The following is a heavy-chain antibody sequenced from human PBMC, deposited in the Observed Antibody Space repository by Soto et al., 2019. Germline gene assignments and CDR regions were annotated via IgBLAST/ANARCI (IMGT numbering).Heavy chain of an antibody. V-gene: IGHV1-3*01. CDR1: GYNFTIYA. D-gene: IGHD2-15*01. J-gene: IGHJ4*02. CDR2: INGGSGDT. Sequence: ASVKVSCKTPGYNFTIYAVHWVRQAPGQRLEYMGWINGGSGDTKYSQKFQGRVTFTRDTSASTAYMELRSLRSEDTAVYYCARVERCSGGSCYGPYFDSWGQGTLVTVSS. CDR3: ARVERCSGGSCYGPYFDS.